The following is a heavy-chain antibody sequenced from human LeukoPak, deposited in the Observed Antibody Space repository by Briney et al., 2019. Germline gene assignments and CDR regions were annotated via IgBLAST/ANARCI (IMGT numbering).Heavy chain of an antibody. CDR3: AKGSSYDFWSGYTYNWFDP. CDR1: EYTFIGYY. V-gene: IGHV1-2*02. Sequence: GASVKVSCKSSEYTFIGYYMHWVRQAHGQGPKWMGWINPNGGATNYAQKFQGRVTMTRDTSISTAYMELSGLRSEDTAVYYCAKGSSYDFWSGYTYNWFDPWGQGTLVTVSS. CDR2: INPNGGAT. J-gene: IGHJ5*02. D-gene: IGHD3-3*01.